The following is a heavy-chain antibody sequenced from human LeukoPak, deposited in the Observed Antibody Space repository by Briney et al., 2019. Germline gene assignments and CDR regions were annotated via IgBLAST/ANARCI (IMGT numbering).Heavy chain of an antibody. CDR1: GYTFTGYY. V-gene: IGHV1-2*02. CDR2: INPNSGGT. D-gene: IGHD6-19*01. CDR3: AREGYSSGWINNFDY. Sequence: ASVKVSCKASGYTFTGYYMHWVRQAPGQGLEWMGWINPNSGGTNYAQKFQGRVTMTRDTSISTAYMELSRLRSDDTAVYYCAREGYSSGWINNFDYWGQGTLVTVSS. J-gene: IGHJ4*02.